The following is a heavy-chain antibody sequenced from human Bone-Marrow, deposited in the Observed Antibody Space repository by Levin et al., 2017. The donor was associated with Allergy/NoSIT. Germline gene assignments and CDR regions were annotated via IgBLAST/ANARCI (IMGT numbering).Heavy chain of an antibody. Sequence: SETLSLTCTVSGGSISSSSYYWGWIRQPPGKGLEWIGSIYYSGSTYYNPSLKSRVTISVDTSKNQFSLKLSSVTAADTAVYYCARHQRVVPAASEVPYYFDYWGQGTLVTVSS. CDR2: IYYSGST. J-gene: IGHJ4*02. CDR3: ARHQRVVPAASEVPYYFDY. V-gene: IGHV4-39*01. D-gene: IGHD2-2*01. CDR1: GGSISSSSYY.